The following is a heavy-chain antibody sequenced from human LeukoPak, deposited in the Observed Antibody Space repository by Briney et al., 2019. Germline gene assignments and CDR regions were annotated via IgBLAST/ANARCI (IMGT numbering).Heavy chain of an antibody. CDR3: ARDKRVLRYFDWLFGMDAFDI. J-gene: IGHJ3*02. Sequence: SETLSLTCTVSGGSISSYYWSWIRQPAGRGLEWIGRIYTSGSTNYNPSPKSRVTMSVDTSKNQFSLKLSSVTAADTAVYYCARDKRVLRYFDWLFGMDAFDIWGQGTMVTVSS. D-gene: IGHD3-9*01. V-gene: IGHV4-4*07. CDR1: GGSISSYY. CDR2: IYTSGST.